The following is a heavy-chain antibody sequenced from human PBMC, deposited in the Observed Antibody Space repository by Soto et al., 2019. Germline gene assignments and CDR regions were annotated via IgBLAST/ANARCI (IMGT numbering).Heavy chain of an antibody. CDR1: GFTFSTYT. Sequence: HPGGSLRLSCAASGFTFSTYTMSWVRQAPGKGLEWVSAISGSGGSPSYADSVQGRFTISRDNPKNTLYLQMNSPRVEDTAMYYCAKARCSTTNCYVPDYWGQGTLVTVSS. D-gene: IGHD2-2*01. J-gene: IGHJ4*02. V-gene: IGHV3-23*01. CDR2: ISGSGGSP. CDR3: AKARCSTTNCYVPDY.